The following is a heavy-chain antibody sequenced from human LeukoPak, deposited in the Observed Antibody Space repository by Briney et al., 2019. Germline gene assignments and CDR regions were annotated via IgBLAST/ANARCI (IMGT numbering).Heavy chain of an antibody. Sequence: SETLSLTCTVSGGSISSYYWSWIRQPPGRGLEWIGNIYYSGSTNYNPSLKSRVTISIDTAKNQFSLKVSSVIAADTAVYYCARDGGGNSRPFDYWGQGTPVTVSS. CDR3: ARDGGGNSRPFDY. J-gene: IGHJ4*02. D-gene: IGHD4-23*01. CDR2: IYYSGST. CDR1: GGSISSYY. V-gene: IGHV4-59*01.